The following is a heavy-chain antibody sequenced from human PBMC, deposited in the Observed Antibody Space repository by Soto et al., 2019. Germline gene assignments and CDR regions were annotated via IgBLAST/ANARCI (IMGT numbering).Heavy chain of an antibody. V-gene: IGHV1-18*01. CDR1: GYTFTSYG. CDR3: AQSLGPCGEGICLRRHFAS. Sequence: QNRLVQSGAEVKKPGASVKVSCQTSGYTFTSYGTNWVRQVPGQGLEWMGWFTAYSAATYIAKQFQDRVTLTTDMSSTTALLELRSLRSEDTAVYYCAQSLGPCGEGICLRRHFASWGQGTLVTVSS. CDR2: FTAYSAAT. J-gene: IGHJ4*02. D-gene: IGHD2-21*01.